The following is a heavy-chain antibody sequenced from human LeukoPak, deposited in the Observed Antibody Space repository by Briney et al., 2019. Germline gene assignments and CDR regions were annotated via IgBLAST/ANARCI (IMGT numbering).Heavy chain of an antibody. D-gene: IGHD3-16*01. J-gene: IGHJ4*02. CDR2: IYSDGTT. V-gene: IGHV3-53*01. CDR3: TRWGFDY. Sequence: PGGSLRLSCAASGFTFRNYAMSWVRQAPGKGLEWVSVIYSDGTTYYADSVKGRFTISRDNSENTVFLQMNTLRAEDTAVYYCTRWGFDYWGQGTLVTVSS. CDR1: GFTFRNYA.